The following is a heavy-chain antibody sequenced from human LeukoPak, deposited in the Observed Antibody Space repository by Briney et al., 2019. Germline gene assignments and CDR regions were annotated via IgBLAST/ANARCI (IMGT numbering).Heavy chain of an antibody. CDR1: GGSISSYY. CDR2: IYYSGGT. Sequence: SETLSLTCTVSGGSISSYYWSWVRQPPGKGLEWVGYIYYSGGTNYNPSLKSRVTLSVDTSKNQFALKLSSVTAAITAVYYSARGSTPWPFDYWGQGTLVTVSS. D-gene: IGHD2-15*01. J-gene: IGHJ4*02. V-gene: IGHV4-59*01. CDR3: ARGSTPWPFDY.